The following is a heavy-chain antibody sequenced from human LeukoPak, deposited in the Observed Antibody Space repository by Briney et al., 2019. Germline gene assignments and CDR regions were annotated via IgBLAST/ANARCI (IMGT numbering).Heavy chain of an antibody. V-gene: IGHV3-30*18. CDR3: AKDLYGDSTTGYYGMDV. D-gene: IGHD4-17*01. Sequence: PGGSLRLSCAASGFTFSSYGMHWVRQAPGKGLEWVAVISYDGSNKYYADSVKGRFTISRDNSKNTLYLQMNSLRAEDTAVYCCAKDLYGDSTTGYYGMDVWGQGTTVTVSS. CDR1: GFTFSSYG. CDR2: ISYDGSNK. J-gene: IGHJ6*02.